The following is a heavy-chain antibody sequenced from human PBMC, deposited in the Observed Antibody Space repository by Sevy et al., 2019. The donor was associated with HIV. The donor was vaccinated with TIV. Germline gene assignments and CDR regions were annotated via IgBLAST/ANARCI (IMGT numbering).Heavy chain of an antibody. CDR3: ARKYDSSGYFDY. CDR1: GFTLSNYA. Sequence: GGSLRLSCAASGFTLSNYAMNWVRQAPGKGLEWVSGISGSGGSGDKTHYADSVKGRFTISRDDSKNSLYLQLNSLRAEDTAIYYCARKYDSSGYFDYWGQGTLVTVSS. J-gene: IGHJ4*02. CDR2: ISGSGGSGDKT. V-gene: IGHV3-23*01. D-gene: IGHD3-22*01.